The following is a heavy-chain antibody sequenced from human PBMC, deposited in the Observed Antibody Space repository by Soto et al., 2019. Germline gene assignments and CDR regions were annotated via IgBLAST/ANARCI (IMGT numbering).Heavy chain of an antibody. J-gene: IGHJ3*02. Sequence: QVQLVQSGAEVKKPGSSVKVSCKASGGTFSSYAISWVRQAPGQGLEWMGGIIPVFGTANYAQKFQGRVTITADESTSTAYMELSSLRSEETAVYYCARDYGITTVRGVIRAFDSWGQGTMVTVSS. CDR2: IIPVFGTA. CDR3: ARDYGITTVRGVIRAFDS. V-gene: IGHV1-69*01. D-gene: IGHD3-10*01. CDR1: GGTFSSYA.